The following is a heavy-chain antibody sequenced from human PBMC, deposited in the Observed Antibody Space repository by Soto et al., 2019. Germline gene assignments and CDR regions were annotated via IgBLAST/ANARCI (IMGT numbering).Heavy chain of an antibody. J-gene: IGHJ4*02. Sequence: EVQLLESGGGLVQPGGSLRLSCAASGFTFSSYAMSWVRQAPGKGLEWVSAISGSGGSTYYADSVKGRFTISRDNSKNTLYLQMDSQRAEDTAVYYCAKAGDSSGYYVSFEYWGQGTLVTVSS. V-gene: IGHV3-23*01. D-gene: IGHD3-22*01. CDR1: GFTFSSYA. CDR3: AKAGDSSGYYVSFEY. CDR2: ISGSGGST.